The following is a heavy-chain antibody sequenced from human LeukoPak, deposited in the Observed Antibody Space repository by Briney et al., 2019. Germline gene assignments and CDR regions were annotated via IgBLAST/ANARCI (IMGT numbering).Heavy chain of an antibody. D-gene: IGHD3-3*01. CDR2: FSGSGGST. J-gene: IGHJ4*02. CDR3: AKDTRIDFWSGYYNY. V-gene: IGHV3-23*01. Sequence: GGSLRLSCAASGFTFSSYAMSWVRQAPGKGLEWVSAFSGSGGSTYYADSVKGRFTISRDNSKNTLYLQMNSLRAEDTAVYYCAKDTRIDFWSGYYNYWSQGTLVTVSS. CDR1: GFTFSSYA.